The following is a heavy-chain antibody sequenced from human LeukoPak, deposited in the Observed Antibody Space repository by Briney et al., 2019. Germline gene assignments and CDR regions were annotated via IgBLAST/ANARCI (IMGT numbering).Heavy chain of an antibody. D-gene: IGHD1-26*01. CDR2: INIDGSTT. CDR3: ARGVSGSYGKFDY. J-gene: IGHJ4*02. CDR1: GFTFSNYL. Sequence: PGGGLRHSFSAPGFTFSNYLMPTVRQAPAKGLVWVSRINIDGSTTNYADSVKGRFTISRDNAKNTLYLQMNSLRAEDTAVYYCARGVSGSYGKFDYWGQGTLVTVSS. V-gene: IGHV3-74*01.